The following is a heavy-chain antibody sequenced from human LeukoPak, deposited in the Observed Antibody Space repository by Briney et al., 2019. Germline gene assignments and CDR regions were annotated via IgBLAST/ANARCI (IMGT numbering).Heavy chain of an antibody. V-gene: IGHV3-23*01. Sequence: GGYLRLSCAASGFTFSSYAMNWVRQAPGKGLEWVSGISGGGGSTYYADSVKGRFTISRDNSKNTLYLQMNSLRAEDTAVYYCAKVHYYDSSGYYYYYYGMDVWGQGTTVTVSS. J-gene: IGHJ6*02. CDR1: GFTFSSYA. CDR2: ISGGGGST. CDR3: AKVHYYDSSGYYYYYYGMDV. D-gene: IGHD3-22*01.